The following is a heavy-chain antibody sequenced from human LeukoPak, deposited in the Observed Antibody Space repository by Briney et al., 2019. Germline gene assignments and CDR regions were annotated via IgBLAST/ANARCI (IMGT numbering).Heavy chain of an antibody. CDR2: IYSGGST. V-gene: IGHV3-53*01. D-gene: IGHD6-13*01. Sequence: GGSLRLSCAAPGFTLSSNYMSRVRQAPGEGVGGVSGIYSGGSTYYADSVKGRFTISRDNSKNTLYLQMNSLGAEDTAVYYCARATYSSSWYRGAFDIWGQGAMVTVSS. CDR1: GFTLSSNY. CDR3: ARATYSSSWYRGAFDI. J-gene: IGHJ3*02.